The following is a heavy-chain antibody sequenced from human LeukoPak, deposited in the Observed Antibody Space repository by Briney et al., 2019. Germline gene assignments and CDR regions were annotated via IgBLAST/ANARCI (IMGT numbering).Heavy chain of an antibody. Sequence: PGGSLRLSCAASGFTFSSYGMHWVRQAPGKGLEWVAFIRYDGSNKYYADSVKGRFTISRDNSKNTLYLQMNSLRAEDTAVYYCAKDPFAWNTYYYMDVWGKGTTVTVSS. D-gene: IGHD1-1*01. J-gene: IGHJ6*03. CDR2: IRYDGSNK. CDR1: GFTFSSYG. CDR3: AKDPFAWNTYYYMDV. V-gene: IGHV3-30*02.